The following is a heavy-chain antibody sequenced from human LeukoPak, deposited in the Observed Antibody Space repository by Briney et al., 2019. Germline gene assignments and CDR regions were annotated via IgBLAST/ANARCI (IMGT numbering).Heavy chain of an antibody. Sequence: SGGSLRLSCAASGFTFDDYAMHWVRQAPGKGLEWVSGTSWNSGSIGYADSVKGRFTISRDNAKNSLYLQMNSLRAEDTALYYCAKDLAAMVTGGYYFDYWGQGTLVTVSS. CDR3: AKDLAAMVTGGYYFDY. CDR1: GFTFDDYA. V-gene: IGHV3-9*01. D-gene: IGHD5-18*01. CDR2: TSWNSGSI. J-gene: IGHJ4*02.